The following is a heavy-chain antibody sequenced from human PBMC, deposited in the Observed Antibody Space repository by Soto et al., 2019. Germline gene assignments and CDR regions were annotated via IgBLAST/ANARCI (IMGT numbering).Heavy chain of an antibody. D-gene: IGHD5-18*01. CDR2: TYYRSKWYN. Sequence: SPTLSLTCAISGDSVSSNSAAWNWIRQSPSRGLEWLGRTYYRSKWYNDYAVSVKSRITINPDTSKNQFSLQLNSVTPEDTAVYYCARSGYSYGYVIPLDYWGQGTLVTVSS. CDR1: GDSVSSNSAA. V-gene: IGHV6-1*01. CDR3: ARSGYSYGYVIPLDY. J-gene: IGHJ4*02.